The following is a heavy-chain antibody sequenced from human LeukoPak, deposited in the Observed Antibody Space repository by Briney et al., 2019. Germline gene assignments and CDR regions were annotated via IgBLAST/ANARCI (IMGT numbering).Heavy chain of an antibody. J-gene: IGHJ4*02. V-gene: IGHV3-11*01. Sequence: KSRGSLRLSCAASGFTFSDYHMNWIRQAPGKGLEWVSYISPGGHTVYFADSVKGRFTLSRDNAKNSLSLQMNSLTAEDTAVYYCAAGRDIAVAGPGGYFHYWGQGTLVTVSS. CDR1: GFTFSDYH. CDR2: ISPGGHTV. D-gene: IGHD6-19*01. CDR3: AAGRDIAVAGPGGYFHY.